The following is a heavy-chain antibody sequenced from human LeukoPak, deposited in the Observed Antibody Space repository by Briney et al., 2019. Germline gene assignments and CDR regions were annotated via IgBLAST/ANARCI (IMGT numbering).Heavy chain of an antibody. Sequence: GGSLRLSCAASGFTFSSYWMSWVRQAPGKGREWVANIKQDGSEKYYVDSVKGRFTISRDNAKTSLYLQMNSLRAEDTAVYYCASIWFGELSTDYWGQETLVTVSS. CDR1: GFTFSSYW. V-gene: IGHV3-7*01. CDR2: IKQDGSEK. CDR3: ASIWFGELSTDY. J-gene: IGHJ4*02. D-gene: IGHD3-10*01.